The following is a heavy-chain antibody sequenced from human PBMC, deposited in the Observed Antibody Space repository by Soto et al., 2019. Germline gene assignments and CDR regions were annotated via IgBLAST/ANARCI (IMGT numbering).Heavy chain of an antibody. J-gene: IGHJ1*01. CDR1: GGTFSSYT. CDR2: IIPILGIA. D-gene: IGHD6-19*01. Sequence: QVQLVQSGAEVKKPGSSVKVSCKASGGTFSSYTISWVRQAPGQGLEWMGRIIPILGIANYAQKFQGRVTITADKSTSTAYMELSSLRSEDTAVYYCATRGIAVAGTGEYFQHWGQGTLVTVS. V-gene: IGHV1-69*02. CDR3: ATRGIAVAGTGEYFQH.